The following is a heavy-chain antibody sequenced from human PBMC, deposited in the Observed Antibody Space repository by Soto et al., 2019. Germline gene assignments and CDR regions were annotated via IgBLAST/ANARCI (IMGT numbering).Heavy chain of an antibody. D-gene: IGHD1-1*01. V-gene: IGHV4-61*01. Sequence: PSETLSLTCTVSGGSVSSGSYYWSWIRQPPGKGLEWIGYIYYSGSTYYNPSLKSRVTISVDTSKNQFSLKLSSVTAADTAVYYCASVPAAVQKEYYFDYWGQGTLVTVSS. J-gene: IGHJ4*02. CDR2: IYYSGST. CDR3: ASVPAAVQKEYYFDY. CDR1: GGSVSSGSYY.